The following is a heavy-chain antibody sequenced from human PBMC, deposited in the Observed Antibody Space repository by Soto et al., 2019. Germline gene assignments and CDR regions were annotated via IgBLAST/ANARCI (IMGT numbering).Heavy chain of an antibody. D-gene: IGHD2-8*02. CDR2: INHSGST. V-gene: IGHV4-34*01. J-gene: IGHJ4*02. Sequence: SETLSLTCAVYGGSFSGYSWTWIRQPPGTGLEWIGEINHSGSTNYNPSLKSRVTISVDTSKNQFSLKLTSVTAADTAVYYCARDKLTGLFDYWGQGTLVTVSS. CDR1: GGSFSGYS. CDR3: ARDKLTGLFDY.